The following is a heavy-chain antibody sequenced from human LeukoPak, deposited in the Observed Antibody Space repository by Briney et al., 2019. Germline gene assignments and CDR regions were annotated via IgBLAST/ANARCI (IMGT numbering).Heavy chain of an antibody. CDR2: IYYSGST. CDR3: ERHAGYMVAAGATLTDAFDI. CDR1: GGSISSYY. V-gene: IGHV4-59*08. D-gene: IGHD6-13*01. J-gene: IGHJ3*02. Sequence: PSETLSLTCSVSGGSISSYYWRWTREPPGKARVWLGYIYYSGSTNYNASLKRRVAISVDTSNNAFYLKLSSVTAADTAVYYWERHAGYMVAAGATLTDAFDIWGQGTMVTVSS.